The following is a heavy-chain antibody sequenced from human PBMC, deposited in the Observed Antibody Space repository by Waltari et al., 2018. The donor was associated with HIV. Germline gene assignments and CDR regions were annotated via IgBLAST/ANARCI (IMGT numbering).Heavy chain of an antibody. CDR2: IRGSGGRT. D-gene: IGHD6-19*01. V-gene: IGHV3-23*01. J-gene: IGHJ4*02. Sequence: EVQLLESGGGLAQPGGSLRLSCAASGFTFSSYAMSWVRQAPGKGLWWVSAIRGSGGRTNYADSVKRRFTISSDKSKNTLYLQMNSLRAEDTAVYYCAKESRYSSGKREIYWGQGTLVTVSS. CDR3: AKESRYSSGKREIY. CDR1: GFTFSSYA.